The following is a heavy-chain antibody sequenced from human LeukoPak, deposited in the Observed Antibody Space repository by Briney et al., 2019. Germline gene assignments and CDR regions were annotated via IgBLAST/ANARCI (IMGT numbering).Heavy chain of an antibody. J-gene: IGHJ1*01. CDR2: ISGYNGYT. Sequence: ASVKVSCKASGYTFTNYGVSWVRQAPGQGLESMGWISGYNGYTNYAQKFQFRVTMTTDTSTSTAYMELRSLTSDDTAVYYCARDKAVTTELTQYFHHWGQGTLVTVSS. CDR3: ARDKAVTTELTQYFHH. D-gene: IGHD4-11*01. V-gene: IGHV1-18*01. CDR1: GYTFTNYG.